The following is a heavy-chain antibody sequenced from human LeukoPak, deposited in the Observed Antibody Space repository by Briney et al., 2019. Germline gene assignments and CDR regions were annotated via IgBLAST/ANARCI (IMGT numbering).Heavy chain of an antibody. J-gene: IGHJ4*01. CDR2: ICGRDGYT. V-gene: IGHV3-23*01. Sequence: GASLRLTCAASGFIFSNYARSWVRQPPGKGLEWVSAICGRDGYTYYADSVKGRFTFFSDDHKNTLYLQMNTPKVEDTAVYYCAKWGDYDMLTGYYDSDYWGHGTLVTVSS. D-gene: IGHD3-9*01. CDR1: GFIFSNYA. CDR3: AKWGDYDMLTGYYDSDY.